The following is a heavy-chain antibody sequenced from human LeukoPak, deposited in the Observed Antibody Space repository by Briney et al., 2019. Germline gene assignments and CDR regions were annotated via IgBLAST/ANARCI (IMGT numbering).Heavy chain of an antibody. V-gene: IGHV4-59*12. Sequence: SETLSLTCTVSGGSISSYYWSWIRQPPGKGLEWIGYIYYSGSTYYNPSLKRRVTISVDTSKNQFSLKLSSVTAADTAVYYCARGGGEYYYDSSGYYGPPYYYYYMDVGGKGTTVTVSS. J-gene: IGHJ6*03. D-gene: IGHD3-22*01. CDR3: ARGGGEYYYDSSGYYGPPYYYYYMDV. CDR1: GGSISSYY. CDR2: IYYSGST.